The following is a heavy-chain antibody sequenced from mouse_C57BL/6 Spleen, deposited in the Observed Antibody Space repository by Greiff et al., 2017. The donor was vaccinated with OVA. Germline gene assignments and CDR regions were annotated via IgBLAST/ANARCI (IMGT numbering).Heavy chain of an antibody. CDR3: AREDDGYIDY. Sequence: EVKLVESGGGLVKPGGSLKLSCAASGFTFSSYAMSWVRQTPEKRLEWVATISDGGSYTYYPDNVKGRFTISRDNAKNNLYLQMSHLKSEDTAMYYCAREDDGYIDYWGQGTTLTVSS. J-gene: IGHJ2*01. V-gene: IGHV5-4*01. CDR2: ISDGGSYT. CDR1: GFTFSSYA. D-gene: IGHD2-3*01.